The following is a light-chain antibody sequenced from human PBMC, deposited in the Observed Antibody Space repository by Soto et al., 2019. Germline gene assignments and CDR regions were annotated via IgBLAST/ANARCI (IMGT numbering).Light chain of an antibody. CDR1: QGIGVY. V-gene: IGKV1-27*01. CDR2: AAS. Sequence: DIQMTQSPSSLSASLGDRVTITCRASQGIGVYLAWFQQKPGNVPKLLIYAASTLQSAVPSRFSGIGSGTDFTLTISSLHPEDVATYYCQKYNSAPLTFGGGTKVEIK. J-gene: IGKJ4*01. CDR3: QKYNSAPLT.